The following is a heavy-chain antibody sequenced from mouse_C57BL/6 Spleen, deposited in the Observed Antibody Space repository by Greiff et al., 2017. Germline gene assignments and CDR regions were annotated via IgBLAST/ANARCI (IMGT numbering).Heavy chain of an antibody. CDR3: ARALTGTFWFAY. CDR1: GFTFSSYA. J-gene: IGHJ3*01. Sequence: EVQVVESGGGLVKPGGSLKLSCAASGFTFSSYALSWVRQTPEKRLEWVATISDGGSYTYYPDNVKGRFTISRDNAKNNLYLQMSHLKSEDTAMYYCARALTGTFWFAYWGQGTLVTVSA. V-gene: IGHV5-4*01. CDR2: ISDGGSYT. D-gene: IGHD4-1*01.